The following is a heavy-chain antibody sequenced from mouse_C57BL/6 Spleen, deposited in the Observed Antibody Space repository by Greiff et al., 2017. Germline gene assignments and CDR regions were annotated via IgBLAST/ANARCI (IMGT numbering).Heavy chain of an antibody. CDR1: GYTFTSYW. Sequence: QVQLQQPGAELVKPGASVKMSCKASGYTFTSYWITWVKQRPGQGLEWIGDIYPGSGSTNYNEKFKSKATLTVDTSSSTAYMQLSSLTSEDSAVYFCARSPHYYGSSYFDYWGQGTTLTVSS. V-gene: IGHV1-55*01. D-gene: IGHD1-1*01. J-gene: IGHJ2*01. CDR3: ARSPHYYGSSYFDY. CDR2: IYPGSGST.